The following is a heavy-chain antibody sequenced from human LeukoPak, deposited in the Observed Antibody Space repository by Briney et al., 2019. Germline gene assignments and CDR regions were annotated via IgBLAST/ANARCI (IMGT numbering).Heavy chain of an antibody. Sequence: GASVKVSCKASGGTFSCYAISWVRQAPGQGLEWMGGIIPIFGTANYAQKFQGRVTITADESTSTAYMELSSLRSEDTAVYYCARVSREGPIRWQRYYFDYWGQGTLVTVSS. CDR1: GGTFSCYA. CDR2: IIPIFGTA. CDR3: ARVSREGPIRWQRYYFDY. V-gene: IGHV1-69*13. D-gene: IGHD5-24*01. J-gene: IGHJ4*02.